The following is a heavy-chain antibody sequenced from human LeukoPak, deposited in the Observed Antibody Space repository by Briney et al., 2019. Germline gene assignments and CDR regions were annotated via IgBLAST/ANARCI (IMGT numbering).Heavy chain of an antibody. CDR1: GGTFSSYA. CDR3: ARLPRGYDTYYFDY. Sequence: ASVKVSCKASGGTFSSYAISWVRQAPGQGLEWMGGIIPIFGTANYAQKFQGRVTITADESTSTAYMELSSLRSEDTAVYYCARLPRGYDTYYFDYWGQGTLVTVSS. J-gene: IGHJ4*02. CDR2: IIPIFGTA. V-gene: IGHV1-69*13. D-gene: IGHD5-12*01.